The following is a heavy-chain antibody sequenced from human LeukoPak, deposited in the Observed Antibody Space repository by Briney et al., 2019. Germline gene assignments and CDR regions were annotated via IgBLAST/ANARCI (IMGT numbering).Heavy chain of an antibody. CDR2: ISAYNGNT. J-gene: IGHJ4*02. CDR3: ARVEGGYYYDSSGYKFDY. CDR1: GYTLTKYD. V-gene: IGHV1-18*01. D-gene: IGHD3-22*01. Sequence: GASVKVSCKASGYTLTKYDISWVRQAPGQGLEWMGWISAYNGNTNYAQKLQGRVTMTTDTSTSTAYMELRSLRSDDTAVYYCARVEGGYYYDSSGYKFDYWGQGTLVTVSS.